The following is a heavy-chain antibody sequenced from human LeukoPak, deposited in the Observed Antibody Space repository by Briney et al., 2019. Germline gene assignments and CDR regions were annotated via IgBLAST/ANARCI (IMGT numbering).Heavy chain of an antibody. CDR1: GGSFSGYY. CDR2: INHSGST. CDR3: ATEGVYYGSLDP. Sequence: SETLSLTCAVYGGSFSGYYWSWIRQPPGKGLEWIGEINHSGSTNYNPSLKSRVTISVDTSKNQFSLKLSSVTAADTAVYYCATEGVYYGSLDPWGQGTLVTVSS. J-gene: IGHJ5*02. D-gene: IGHD3-10*01. V-gene: IGHV4-34*01.